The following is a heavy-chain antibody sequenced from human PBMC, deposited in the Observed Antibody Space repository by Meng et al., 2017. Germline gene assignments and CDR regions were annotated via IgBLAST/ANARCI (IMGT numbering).Heavy chain of an antibody. Sequence: EVQLAGTGGGLIQPGGSLSLSCTASGFSVTTSYMSWVRQAPGKGLEWVSVIYSGGSTYYADSVKGRLSISRDNSKNTLYLQMNSLRAEDTAVYFCARDSSSGWYHNYWGQGTLVTVSS. D-gene: IGHD6-19*01. V-gene: IGHV3-53*02. CDR1: GFSVTTSY. CDR2: IYSGGST. J-gene: IGHJ4*02. CDR3: ARDSSSGWYHNY.